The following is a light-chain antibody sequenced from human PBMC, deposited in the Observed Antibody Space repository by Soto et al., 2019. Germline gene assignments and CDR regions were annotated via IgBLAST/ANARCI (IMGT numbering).Light chain of an antibody. CDR1: SSDVGGYNY. J-gene: IGLJ3*02. V-gene: IGLV2-14*01. Sequence: QSVLTQPASVSGSPGQSITISCTGTSSDVGGYNYVSWFQHHPGKVPKLMIYEVSHRPSAVSDRFSGSKSGTTASLTISGLQAEDEADYYCCSFTNSYTWVFGGGTKVTVL. CDR3: CSFTNSYTWV. CDR2: EVS.